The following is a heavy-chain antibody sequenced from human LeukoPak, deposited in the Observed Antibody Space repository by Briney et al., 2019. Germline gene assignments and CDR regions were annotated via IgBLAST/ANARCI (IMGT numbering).Heavy chain of an antibody. V-gene: IGHV4-59*12. J-gene: IGHJ4*01. CDR3: ARDWSGPYYFDY. D-gene: IGHD3-3*01. CDR2: MSQSGST. CDR1: AGSISSYY. Sequence: SETLSLTCTVSAGSISSYYWSWIRQPPGKGLEWIGYMSQSGSTYYNPSLKSRVTISVDTSKSQFSLKLTSVTAADTAVYYCARDWSGPYYFDYWGQGTLVTVSS.